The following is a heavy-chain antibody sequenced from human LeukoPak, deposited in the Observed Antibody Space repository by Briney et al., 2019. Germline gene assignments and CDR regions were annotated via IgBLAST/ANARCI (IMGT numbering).Heavy chain of an antibody. D-gene: IGHD6-6*01. CDR1: EYTFNDYY. J-gene: IGHJ4*02. CDR3: TRTNPQLGRRDFFDL. CDR2: MNPNSGRA. Sequence: ASVKVSCMASEYTFNDYYIHWVRQAPGQGLEWMGWMNPNSGRADSAQKFQGRVTMTSDTSISTAYMDLTSLTSDDTAVYYCTRTNPQLGRRDFFDLWGQGTLVIVSS. V-gene: IGHV1-2*02.